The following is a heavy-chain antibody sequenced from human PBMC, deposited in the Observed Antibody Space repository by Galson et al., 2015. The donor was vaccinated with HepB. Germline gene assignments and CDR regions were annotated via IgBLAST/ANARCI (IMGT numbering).Heavy chain of an antibody. D-gene: IGHD2-15*01. CDR3: ARDNSYCSGGSCYMVYAFDI. CDR1: GFTFSSYS. V-gene: IGHV3-48*01. CDR2: ISSSSSTI. J-gene: IGHJ3*02. Sequence: SLRLSCAASGFTFSSYSMNWVRQAPGKGLEWVSYISSSSSTIYYADSVKGRFTISRDNAKTSLYLQMNSLRAEDTAVYYCARDNSYCSGGSCYMVYAFDIWGQGTMVTVSS.